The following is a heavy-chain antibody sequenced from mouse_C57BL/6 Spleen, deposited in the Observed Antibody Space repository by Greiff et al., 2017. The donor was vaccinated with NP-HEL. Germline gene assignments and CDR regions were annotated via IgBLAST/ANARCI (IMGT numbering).Heavy chain of an antibody. CDR2: IDPNSGGT. V-gene: IGHV1-72*01. CDR3: ALKDYCSSHWYFDV. CDR1: GYTFTSYW. D-gene: IGHD1-1*01. J-gene: IGHJ1*03. Sequence: QVQLKQPGAELVKPGASVKLSCKASGYTFTSYWMHWVKQRPGRGLEWIGRIDPNSGGTKYNEKFKSKATLTVDKPSSTAYMQLSSLTSEDSAVYYGALKDYCSSHWYFDVWGTGTTVTVSS.